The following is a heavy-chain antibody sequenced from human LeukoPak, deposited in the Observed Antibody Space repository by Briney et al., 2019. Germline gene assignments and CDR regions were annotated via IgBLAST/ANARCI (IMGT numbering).Heavy chain of an antibody. D-gene: IGHD3-9*01. V-gene: IGHV3-23*01. Sequence: GGSLRLSCAASGFTFSSYAMSWVRQAPGKGLEWVSAISGSGGGTYYADSVKGRFTISRDNSKNTLYLQMNSLRAEDTAVYYCAKGVRYLDWWILDYWGQGTLVPVSS. CDR1: GFTFSSYA. CDR2: ISGSGGGT. CDR3: AKGVRYLDWWILDY. J-gene: IGHJ4*02.